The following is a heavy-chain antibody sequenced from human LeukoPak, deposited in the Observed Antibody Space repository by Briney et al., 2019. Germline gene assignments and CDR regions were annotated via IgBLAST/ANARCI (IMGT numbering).Heavy chain of an antibody. CDR3: ARVDGDTNYYYYYGMDV. J-gene: IGHJ6*02. Sequence: ASVKVSYKASGYTFTSYGFTWVRQAPGQGLEWMGWISAYSGNTNYAQKLQGRVTMTTDTSTRTAYMELRSLRSDDTAVYYCARVDGDTNYYYYYGMDVWGQGTTVTVSS. V-gene: IGHV1-18*01. CDR1: GYTFTSYG. CDR2: ISAYSGNT. D-gene: IGHD4-17*01.